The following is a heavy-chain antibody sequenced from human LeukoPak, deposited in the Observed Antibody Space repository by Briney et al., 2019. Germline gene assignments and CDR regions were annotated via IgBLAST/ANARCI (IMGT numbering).Heavy chain of an antibody. CDR3: ARRSSGWYYFDY. Sequence: SETLSLTCTVSGGSISPYYWSWIRQPPGKGLEWIGYIYYSGSTNYNPSLKSRVTISVDTSKNQFSLKLSSVTAADTAVHYCARRSSGWYYFDYWGQGTLVTVSS. CDR2: IYYSGST. D-gene: IGHD6-19*01. J-gene: IGHJ4*02. V-gene: IGHV4-59*01. CDR1: GGSISPYY.